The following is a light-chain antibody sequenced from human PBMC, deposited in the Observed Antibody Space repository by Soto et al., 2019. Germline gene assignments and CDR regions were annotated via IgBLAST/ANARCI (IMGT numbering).Light chain of an antibody. V-gene: IGLV2-14*01. CDR2: EVR. CDR3: SSYTSSSTVV. Sequence: QSALTQPASVSGSPGQSITISCTGTSSDVIFYNYVSWYQQHPGKAPKLLIFEVRNRPSGVSNRFSGSKSGNTASLTISGLQTEDEADYYCSSYTSSSTVVFGGGTKLTVL. CDR1: SSDVIFYNY. J-gene: IGLJ2*01.